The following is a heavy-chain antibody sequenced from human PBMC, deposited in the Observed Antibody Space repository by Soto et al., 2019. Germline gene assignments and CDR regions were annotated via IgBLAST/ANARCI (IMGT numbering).Heavy chain of an antibody. D-gene: IGHD1-20*01. CDR2: TYYSGGT. J-gene: IGHJ5*02. Sequence: SETLSLTCTVSGVSIISGGYYWSWIRQSPGKGLEWIGYTYYSGGTNYHPSLQGRVTISVDTSKKQFSLKLSSVTAADTAVYYCARVGGINWFDPWGQGTLVTVSS. CDR1: GVSIISGGYY. CDR3: ARVGGINWFDP. V-gene: IGHV4-61*08.